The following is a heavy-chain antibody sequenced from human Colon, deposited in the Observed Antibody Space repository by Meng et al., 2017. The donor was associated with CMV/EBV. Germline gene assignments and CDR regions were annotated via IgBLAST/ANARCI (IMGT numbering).Heavy chain of an antibody. CDR2: IDTRSRTT. V-gene: IGHV3-11*01. Sequence: GGSLRLSCVGSGFTFSDYYMSWIRQAPGKGLEWVADIDTRSRTTWYADSVKGRFTISRDNAEKSVFLQMNSLRVDDTAAYDCARESLRFQQRVNGFGSWGQGTLVTVSS. CDR1: GFTFSDYY. CDR3: ARESLRFQQRVNGFGS. J-gene: IGHJ5*01. D-gene: IGHD3-3*01.